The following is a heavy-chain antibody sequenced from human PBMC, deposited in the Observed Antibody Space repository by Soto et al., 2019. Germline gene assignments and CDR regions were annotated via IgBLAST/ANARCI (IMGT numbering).Heavy chain of an antibody. CDR1: GFTLSGYA. CDR3: ARRARPDFYYLDV. J-gene: IGHJ6*03. Sequence: EVQLAESGGGLAQPGGSLRLSCAASGFTLSGYAMDWVRQAPGKGLEYVSGISSNGVGTYYANSVQGRFTISRDNSKNTVDIQMGSLRPEDMAVYYCARRARPDFYYLDVWGKGTTVTVSS. V-gene: IGHV3-64*01. D-gene: IGHD6-6*01. CDR2: ISSNGVGT.